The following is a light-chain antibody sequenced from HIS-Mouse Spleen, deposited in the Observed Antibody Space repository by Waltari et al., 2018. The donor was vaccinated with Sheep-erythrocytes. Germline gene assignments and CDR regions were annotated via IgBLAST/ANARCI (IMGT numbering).Light chain of an antibody. CDR1: AFPTKY. Sequence: SYELTQPPSVSVSPGQTARITCSGDAFPTKYAYWYQQKSGQAPLLVIYEDSKRPSGIPERFSGSTSGTMATLTISGAQVEDEADYYCYSTDSSGNHWVFGGGTKLTVL. CDR2: EDS. V-gene: IGLV3-10*01. CDR3: YSTDSSGNHWV. J-gene: IGLJ3*02.